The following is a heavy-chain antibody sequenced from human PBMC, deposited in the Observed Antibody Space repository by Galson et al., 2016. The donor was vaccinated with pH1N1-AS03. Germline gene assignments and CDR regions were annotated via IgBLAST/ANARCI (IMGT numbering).Heavy chain of an antibody. D-gene: IGHD3-10*01. CDR2: IKQDGSEK. CDR1: W. J-gene: IGHJ4*03. V-gene: IGHV3-7*01. Sequence: WMNWVRQAPGKGLEWVANIKQDGSEKYYVDSVKGRFTISRDNAKNSLYLQMNSLRVEDTAVYFCARGRGYGRYYFDYWGRGTTVTVSS. CDR3: ARGRGYGRYYFDY.